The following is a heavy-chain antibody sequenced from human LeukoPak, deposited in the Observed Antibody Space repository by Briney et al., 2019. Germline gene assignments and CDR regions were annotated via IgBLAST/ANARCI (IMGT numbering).Heavy chain of an antibody. D-gene: IGHD3-10*01. CDR3: AREPITMVRGVSFDNWFDP. Sequence: ASVKVSCKASGYTFTGYYMHWVRQAPGQGLEWMGWINPNSGGTNYAQKFQGRVTMTRDTSISTAYMELSRLRSDDTAVYYCAREPITMVRGVSFDNWFDPWGQGTLVTVSS. J-gene: IGHJ5*02. CDR2: INPNSGGT. CDR1: GYTFTGYY. V-gene: IGHV1-2*02.